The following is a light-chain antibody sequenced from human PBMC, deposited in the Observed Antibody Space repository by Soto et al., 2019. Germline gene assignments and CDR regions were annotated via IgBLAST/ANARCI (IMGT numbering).Light chain of an antibody. CDR1: ASDIGAYNF. CDR2: EVY. V-gene: IGLV2-8*01. CDR3: TSFAGSDKLI. J-gene: IGLJ2*01. Sequence: QSVLTQPPSASGSPGQSATISCTGAASDIGAYNFVSWYQQYPGKAPKLMIYEVYKRPSGVPDRFSGSKSGNTASLTVSGLQPEDEADYYCTSFAGSDKLIFGGGTKRPS.